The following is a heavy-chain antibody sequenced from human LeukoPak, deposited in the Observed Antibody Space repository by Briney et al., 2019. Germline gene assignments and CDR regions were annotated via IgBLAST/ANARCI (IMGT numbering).Heavy chain of an antibody. CDR1: EFTLSNAW. V-gene: IGHV3-33*06. CDR3: AKGGARPLDDAYDI. J-gene: IGHJ3*02. CDR2: VWSDGSTK. Sequence: GGSLRLSCVASEFTLSNAWMNWVRQAPGKGLEWVGNVWSDGSTKNYGDSVKGRFTISRDNSKNTLYLQMNSLRVDDTAVYFCAKGGARPLDDAYDIWGQGTMVTVSS.